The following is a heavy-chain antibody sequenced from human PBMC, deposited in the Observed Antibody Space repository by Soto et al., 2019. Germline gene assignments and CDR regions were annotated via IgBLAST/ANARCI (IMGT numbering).Heavy chain of an antibody. CDR3: AHSNMLPPILGD. J-gene: IGHJ4*02. CDR2: IYWDDDK. Sequence: QITLKESGPTLVKPTQTLTLTCTFSGFSLRNSRVGVGWIRQPPGKALEWLALIYWDDDKRYSPSLKTRLTITKDTSKNQVVLTMTNVDPVHTATYYCAHSNMLPPILGDWGQGPLVTVSS. D-gene: IGHD3-16*01. CDR1: GFSLRNSRVG. V-gene: IGHV2-5*02.